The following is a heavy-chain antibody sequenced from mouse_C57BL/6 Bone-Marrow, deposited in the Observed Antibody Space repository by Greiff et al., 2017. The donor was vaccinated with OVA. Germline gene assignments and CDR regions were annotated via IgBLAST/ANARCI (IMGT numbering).Heavy chain of an antibody. V-gene: IGHV1-72*01. CDR1: GYTFTSYW. D-gene: IGHD2-10*01. CDR3: SAWAYYGGGYALDY. CDR2: IDPKSGGT. J-gene: IGHJ4*01. Sequence: QVQLQQPGAELVKPGASVKLSCKASGYTFTSYWMHWVKQRPGRGLEWIGRIDPKSGGTKYNEKFKSKATLTVDKPSSTAYMQLSSLTSEDSAVYYCSAWAYYGGGYALDYWGQGTSVTVSA.